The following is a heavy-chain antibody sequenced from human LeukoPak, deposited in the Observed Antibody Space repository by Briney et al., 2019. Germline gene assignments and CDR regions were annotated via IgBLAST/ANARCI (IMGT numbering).Heavy chain of an antibody. CDR2: IIPILGIA. CDR3: ARDDGDGYSSSVLVY. Sequence: SVKVPCKASGGTFSSYAISWVRQAPGQGLEWMGRIIPILGIANYAQKFQGRVTITTDESTSTAYMELSSLRSEDTAVYYCARDDGDGYSSSVLVYWGQGTLVTVSS. V-gene: IGHV1-69*04. CDR1: GGTFSSYA. D-gene: IGHD6-13*01. J-gene: IGHJ4*02.